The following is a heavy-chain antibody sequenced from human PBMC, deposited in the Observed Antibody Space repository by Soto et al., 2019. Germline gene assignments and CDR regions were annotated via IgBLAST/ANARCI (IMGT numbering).Heavy chain of an antibody. CDR3: ARDLGSGYDPGDY. J-gene: IGHJ4*02. D-gene: IGHD5-12*01. CDR2: IIPTIGTT. Sequence: QVQLVQSGAEVKKPGSSVKVSCKASGDTFTIFAISWVRQAPGQGLEWMGGIIPTIGTTNYAQRFQGRITITGDESTGTAYMELSSPKSEATAVYYCARDLGSGYDPGDYWGQGPLVTVSS. CDR1: GDTFTIFA. V-gene: IGHV1-69*12.